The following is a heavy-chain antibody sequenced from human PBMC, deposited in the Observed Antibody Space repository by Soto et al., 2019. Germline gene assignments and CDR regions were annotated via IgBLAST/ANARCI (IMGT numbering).Heavy chain of an antibody. J-gene: IGHJ6*03. CDR1: GGSISSSSYY. CDR3: ARERESEVYGSGNRDYYYMDV. V-gene: IGHV4-39*02. D-gene: IGHD3-10*01. Sequence: QLQLQESGPGLVKPSETLSLTCTVSGGSISSSSYYWGWIRQPPGKGLEWIGSIYYSGSTYYNPSLTSRVTISVDTSKNQFSLKLSSVTAADTAVYYCARERESEVYGSGNRDYYYMDVWGKGTTVTVSS. CDR2: IYYSGST.